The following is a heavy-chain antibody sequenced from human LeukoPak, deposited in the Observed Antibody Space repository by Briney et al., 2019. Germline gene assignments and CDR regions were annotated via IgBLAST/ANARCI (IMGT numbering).Heavy chain of an antibody. V-gene: IGHV1-2*02. CDR2: INPNSGGT. J-gene: IGHJ5*02. D-gene: IGHD2-2*01. Sequence: ASVKVSCKASGYTFTGYYMHWVRQAPGQGLEWMGWINPNSGGTNYAQKFQGRVTITADESTSTAYMELSSLRSEDTAVYYCARVGDIVVVPAAENWFDPWGQGTLVTVSS. CDR3: ARVGDIVVVPAAENWFDP. CDR1: GYTFTGYY.